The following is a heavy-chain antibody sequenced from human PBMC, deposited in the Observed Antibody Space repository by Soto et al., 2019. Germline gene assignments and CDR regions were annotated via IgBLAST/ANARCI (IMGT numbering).Heavy chain of an antibody. V-gene: IGHV1-18*01. CDR1: GYTFTAYG. J-gene: IGHJ4*02. CDR2: VSTNNADT. CDR3: ARELNTDSSAYYSFAY. D-gene: IGHD3-22*01. Sequence: QVHLVQSGPEVKMPGASVKVSSKTSGYTFTAYGLAWLRQAPGQRPEWMGWVSTNNADTNYAQKFQGRVTMTTDRSTTTTYMELRSLRSDDTAVYYCARELNTDSSAYYSFAYWGQGTLVTVSS.